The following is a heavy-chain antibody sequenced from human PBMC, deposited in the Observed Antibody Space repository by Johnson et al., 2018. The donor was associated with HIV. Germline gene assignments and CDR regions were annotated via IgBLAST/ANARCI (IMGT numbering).Heavy chain of an antibody. J-gene: IGHJ3*02. CDR2: IWYDGSNK. CDR1: GFTFSSYG. Sequence: QVQLVESGGGVVQPGRSLRLSCAAFGFTFSSYGIHWVRQAPGKGLEWVAVIWYDGSNKYYADSVKGRFTISRDNSKNTLFLQMNSLRAEDPAVYYCAKDHEAVPGAFDIWGQGTMVTVSS. D-gene: IGHD1-1*01. V-gene: IGHV3-33*06. CDR3: AKDHEAVPGAFDI.